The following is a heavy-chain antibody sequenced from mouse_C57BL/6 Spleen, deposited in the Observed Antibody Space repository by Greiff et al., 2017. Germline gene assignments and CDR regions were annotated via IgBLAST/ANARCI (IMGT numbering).Heavy chain of an antibody. CDR1: GFNIKDYY. V-gene: IGHV14-1*01. CDR2: IEPEDGDT. CDR3: TTSYYGSSYGYFDY. Sequence: VQLQQSGAELVRPGASVKLSCTASGFNIKDYYMHWVKQRPEQGLEWIGRIEPEDGDTEYAPKFQGKATMTADTSSNTAYLPLSSLTSEDTAVYYCTTSYYGSSYGYFDYWGQGTTLTVSS. J-gene: IGHJ2*01. D-gene: IGHD1-1*01.